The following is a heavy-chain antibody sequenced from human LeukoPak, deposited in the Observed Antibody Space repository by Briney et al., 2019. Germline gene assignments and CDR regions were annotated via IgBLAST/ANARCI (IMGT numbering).Heavy chain of an antibody. J-gene: IGHJ6*02. Sequence: GGSLRLSCAASGFTYSSYSMTWVRQAPGKGLEWVSSISSSSNYIYYADSVKGRFTISRDNAKNTLYLQMNSLRAEDTAVYYCARESPYCSGGSCYTAVYYYYGMDVWGQGTTVTVSS. CDR1: GFTYSSYS. CDR3: ARESPYCSGGSCYTAVYYYYGMDV. V-gene: IGHV3-21*01. CDR2: ISSSSNYI. D-gene: IGHD2-15*01.